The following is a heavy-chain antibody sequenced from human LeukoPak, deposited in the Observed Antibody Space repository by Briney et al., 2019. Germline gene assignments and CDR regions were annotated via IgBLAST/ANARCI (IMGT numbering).Heavy chain of an antibody. CDR3: ARLGSDAFDI. D-gene: IGHD3-10*01. CDR1: GFTFSNYA. CDR2: IYSGGST. Sequence: GGSLRLSCAASGFTFSNYAMSWVRQAPGKGLEWVAVIYSGGSTYYADSVKGRFTISRDNSKNTLYLQMNSLRAEDTAVYYCARLGSDAFDIWGQGTMVTVSS. J-gene: IGHJ3*02. V-gene: IGHV3-53*01.